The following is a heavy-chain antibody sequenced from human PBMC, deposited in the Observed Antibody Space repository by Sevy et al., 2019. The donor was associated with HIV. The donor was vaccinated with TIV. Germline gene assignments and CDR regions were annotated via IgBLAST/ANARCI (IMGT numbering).Heavy chain of an antibody. J-gene: IGHJ5*02. CDR1: GFTFSSYE. D-gene: IGHD2-2*02. Sequence: GGSLRLSCAASGFTFSSYEMNWVRQAPGKGLEWLSYISSSGSTIYYADSVKGRFTISRDNAKNSLYLQMNSLRAEDTAVYYCATMTIVVVPAAIENWFDPWGQGTLVTVSS. V-gene: IGHV3-48*03. CDR2: ISSSGSTI. CDR3: ATMTIVVVPAAIENWFDP.